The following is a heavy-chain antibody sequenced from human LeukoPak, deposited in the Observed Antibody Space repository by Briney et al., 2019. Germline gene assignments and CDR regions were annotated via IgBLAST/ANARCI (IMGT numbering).Heavy chain of an antibody. CDR3: ATTCPYYYDSSGYYLDY. V-gene: IGHV1-24*01. J-gene: IGHJ4*02. CDR1: GYTLTELS. D-gene: IGHD3-22*01. Sequence: ASVKVSCKVSGYTLTELSMHWVRQAPGKGLEWMGGFDPEDGETIYAQKFQGRVTMTEDTSTDTAYMELSSLRSEDTAVYYCATTCPYYYDSSGYYLDYWGQGTLVTVSS. CDR2: FDPEDGET.